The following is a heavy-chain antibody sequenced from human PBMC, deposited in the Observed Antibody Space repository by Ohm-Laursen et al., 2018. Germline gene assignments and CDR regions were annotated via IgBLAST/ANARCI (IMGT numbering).Heavy chain of an antibody. CDR3: ARSYYDETGYFDY. CDR1: GDSITSGAYY. V-gene: IGHV4-31*03. J-gene: IGHJ4*02. Sequence: TLSLTCSVSGDSITSGAYYWSWIRQQPGKGLEWIGYIFYSGTTYYNPPLKSRVSISLDTSNNQFSLKLSSVTAADTAVYFCARSYYDETGYFDYWGQGILVTVSS. CDR2: IFYSGTT. D-gene: IGHD3-22*01.